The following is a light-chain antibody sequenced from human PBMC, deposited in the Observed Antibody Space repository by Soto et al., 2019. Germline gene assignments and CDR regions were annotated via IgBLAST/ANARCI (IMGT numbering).Light chain of an antibody. J-gene: IGKJ1*01. CDR3: LRYGSLPQT. CDR2: DTS. Sequence: EIVLTQSPATLSVSPGEGATLSCRASQGIGDTLAWYQHKPGQAPRLLIYDTSTRATGVPARFSGSRSGTDFTLSITRLEPADFAVYYCLRYGSLPQTFGQGTKVDIK. CDR1: QGIGDT. V-gene: IGKV3-20*01.